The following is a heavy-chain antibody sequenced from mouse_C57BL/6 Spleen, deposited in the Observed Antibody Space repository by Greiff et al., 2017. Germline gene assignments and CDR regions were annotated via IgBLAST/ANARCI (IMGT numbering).Heavy chain of an antibody. CDR3: ARGGGSSFDG. J-gene: IGHJ2*01. CDR2: IDPSDSYT. V-gene: IGHV1-69*01. Sequence: QVQLQQPGAELVMPGASVKLSCKASGYTFTSYWMHWVKQRPGQGLEWIGEIDPSDSYTNYNQKFKGKSTLTVDKSSSTAYMQLSSLTSEDSAVYYCARGGGSSFDGWGQGTTLTVSS. D-gene: IGHD1-1*01. CDR1: GYTFTSYW.